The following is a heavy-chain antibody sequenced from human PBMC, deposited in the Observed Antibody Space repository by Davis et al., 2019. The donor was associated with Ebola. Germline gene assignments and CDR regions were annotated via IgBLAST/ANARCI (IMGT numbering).Heavy chain of an antibody. J-gene: IGHJ6*02. CDR2: IIPILGIA. Sequence: AASVKVSCKASGGTFSSYAISWVRQAPGQGLEWMGRIIPILGIANYAQKFQGRVTITADKSTRTAYMELSSLRSEDTAVYYCASSKGTYYYYGMDVWGQGTTVTVSS. CDR1: GGTFSSYA. CDR3: ASSKGTYYYYGMDV. D-gene: IGHD3/OR15-3a*01. V-gene: IGHV1-69*04.